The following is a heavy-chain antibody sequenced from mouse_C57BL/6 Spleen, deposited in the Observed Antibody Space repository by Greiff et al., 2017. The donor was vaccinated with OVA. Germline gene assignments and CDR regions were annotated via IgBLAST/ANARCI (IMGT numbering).Heavy chain of an antibody. CDR2: IYPGDGDT. D-gene: IGHD1-1*01. CDR3: ARSDGSEEYYFDY. V-gene: IGHV1-82*01. CDR1: GYAFSSSW. J-gene: IGHJ2*01. Sequence: QVQLQQSGPELVKPGASVKISCKASGYAFSSSWMNWVKQRPGKGLEWIGRIYPGDGDTNYNGKFKGKATLTADKSSSTAYMQLSSLTSEDSAVYFCARSDGSEEYYFDYWGQGTTLTVSS.